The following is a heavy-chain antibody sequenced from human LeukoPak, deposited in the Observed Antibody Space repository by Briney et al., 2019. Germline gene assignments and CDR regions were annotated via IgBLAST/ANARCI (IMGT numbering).Heavy chain of an antibody. CDR1: GYNFIPYW. Sequence: GESLKISCKASGYNFIPYWIGWVRQMPGKGLEWMGIIYPDDSDTRYSPSFQGQVTISVDKSINTAYLQWSSLKASDTAMYYCARGTKYYDFWSGYPRDYWGQGTLVTVSS. CDR3: ARGTKYYDFWSGYPRDY. J-gene: IGHJ4*02. V-gene: IGHV5-51*01. CDR2: IYPDDSDT. D-gene: IGHD3-3*01.